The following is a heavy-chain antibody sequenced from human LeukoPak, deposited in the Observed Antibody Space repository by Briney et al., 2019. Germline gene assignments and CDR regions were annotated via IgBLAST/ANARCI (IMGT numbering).Heavy chain of an antibody. Sequence: PSETLSLTCTVSGGSISSYYWSWIRQPPGKGLEWIGYIYYSGSTNYNPSLKSRVTISVDTSKNQFSLKLSSVTAADTAVYYCARVEEGYGSGRRGNFFYYYMDVWGRGTTVTISS. CDR2: IYYSGST. D-gene: IGHD3-10*01. CDR1: GGSISSYY. CDR3: ARVEEGYGSGRRGNFFYYYMDV. V-gene: IGHV4-59*01. J-gene: IGHJ6*03.